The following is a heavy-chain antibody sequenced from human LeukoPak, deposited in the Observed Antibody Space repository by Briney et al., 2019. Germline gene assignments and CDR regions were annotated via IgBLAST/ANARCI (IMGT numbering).Heavy chain of an antibody. CDR3: AKENNWNDGRFNYFDY. CDR1: EFTFSNYA. V-gene: IGHV3-23*01. D-gene: IGHD1-20*01. J-gene: IGHJ4*02. CDR2: ISGSGTAT. Sequence: PGGSLRLSCAASEFTFSNYAMTWVRQAPGKGLKWVSTISGSGTATYYAASVKGRFTISSDNSNNTLYLQMNGLRAEDTAVYYCAKENNWNDGRFNYFDYWGQGTLVTVSS.